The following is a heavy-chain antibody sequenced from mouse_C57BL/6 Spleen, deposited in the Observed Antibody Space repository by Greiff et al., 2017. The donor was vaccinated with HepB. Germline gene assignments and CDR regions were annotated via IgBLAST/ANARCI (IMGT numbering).Heavy chain of an antibody. Sequence: VKLVESGAELVKPGASVKLSCTASGYTFTEYTIHWVKQRSGQGLEWIGWFYPGSGSIKYNEKFKDKATLTADKSSSTVYMELSSMTSEDSAVYFGARHEGLPSYEAMDYWGQGTSVTVSS. J-gene: IGHJ4*01. D-gene: IGHD1-2*01. V-gene: IGHV1-62-2*01. CDR2: FYPGSGSI. CDR3: ARHEGLPSYEAMDY. CDR1: GYTFTEYT.